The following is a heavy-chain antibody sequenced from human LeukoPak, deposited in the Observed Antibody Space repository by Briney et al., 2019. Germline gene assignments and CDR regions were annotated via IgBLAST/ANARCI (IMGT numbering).Heavy chain of an antibody. D-gene: IGHD6-25*01. CDR1: GFTFSSYW. Sequence: GGSLRLSCAASGFTFSSYWMRWVRQAPGKGLVWVSRINSDGSSTSYADSVKGRFTISRDNAKNTLYLQMNSLRAEDTAVYYCARGGGSSGGNGMDVWGKGTTVTVSS. CDR3: ARGGGSSGGNGMDV. V-gene: IGHV3-74*01. J-gene: IGHJ6*04. CDR2: INSDGSST.